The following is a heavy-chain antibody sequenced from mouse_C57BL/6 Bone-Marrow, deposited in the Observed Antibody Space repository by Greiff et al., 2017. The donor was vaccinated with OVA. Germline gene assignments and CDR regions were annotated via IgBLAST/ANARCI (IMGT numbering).Heavy chain of an antibody. CDR3: ARMGKRLYYDYGDGWFAY. CDR2: IYPGSGST. CDR1: GYTFTSYW. J-gene: IGHJ3*01. Sequence: QVQLQQPGAELVKPGASVKMSCKASGYTFTSYWITWVKQRPGQGLEWIGDIYPGSGSTNYNEKFKGKATLTVDTSSSTAYMQLSSLTSETSAVYYCARMGKRLYYDYGDGWFAYWGQGTLVTVSA. D-gene: IGHD2-4*01. V-gene: IGHV1-55*01.